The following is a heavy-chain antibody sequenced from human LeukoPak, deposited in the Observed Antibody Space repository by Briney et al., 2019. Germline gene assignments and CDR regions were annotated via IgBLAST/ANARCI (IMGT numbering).Heavy chain of an antibody. D-gene: IGHD2-2*01. CDR1: GFIFSNYG. V-gene: IGHV3-53*01. CDR2: IYSGGTT. Sequence: PGGSLRLSCAASGFIFSNYGMNWVRQAPGKGLEWVSVIYSGGTTNHADSVKGRFTVSRDNSKNTLYLQMNSLRAEDTAVYFCARGSSRAFDYWGQGTLVTVSS. CDR3: ARGSSRAFDY. J-gene: IGHJ4*02.